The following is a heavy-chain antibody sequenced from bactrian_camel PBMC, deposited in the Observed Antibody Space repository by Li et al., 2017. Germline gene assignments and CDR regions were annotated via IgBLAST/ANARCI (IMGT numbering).Heavy chain of an antibody. V-gene: IGHV3S53*01. J-gene: IGHJ4*01. CDR2: IGWDDST. Sequence: QVQLVESGGGSVQAGGSLRLSCVASGDTYSNACMGWFRQAPGEAREGVARIGWDDSTDYADSLKGRFTISKDKAKNTLYLQMNSLKPEDTGMYYCAADLARWAHCTVIHWLGRGAYDHWGQGTQVTVS. CDR3: AADLARWAHCTVIHWLGRGAYDH. CDR1: GDTYSNAC. D-gene: IGHD6*01.